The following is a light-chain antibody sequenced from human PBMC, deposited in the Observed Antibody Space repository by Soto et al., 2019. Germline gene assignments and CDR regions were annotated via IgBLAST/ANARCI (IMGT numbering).Light chain of an antibody. V-gene: IGKV1-16*01. Sequence: DIQMTQSPSSLSASLGDRVIITCRASQAMSNSLAWFQQKPGKAPKSLLYSASGLQGGVPSRFSGSGSGTDFNLTISSLQPEDFATYYCLQYHSYTYTFGQGTKL. J-gene: IGKJ2*01. CDR1: QAMSNS. CDR3: LQYHSYTYT. CDR2: SAS.